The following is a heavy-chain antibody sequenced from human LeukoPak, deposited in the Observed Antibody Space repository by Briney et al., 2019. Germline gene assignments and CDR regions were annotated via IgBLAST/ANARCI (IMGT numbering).Heavy chain of an antibody. Sequence: GGSLRLSCGASGFTFSSYAMSWVRQAPGKGLEWVSRINSDGTATWYADSVKGRFTISRDNAKNSLYLQMNSLRAEDTALYYCAKGTLVTTSLWVGGENFDYWGQGTLVTVSS. CDR2: INSDGTAT. V-gene: IGHV3-74*01. D-gene: IGHD4-17*01. CDR3: AKGTLVTTSLWVGGENFDY. J-gene: IGHJ4*02. CDR1: GFTFSSYA.